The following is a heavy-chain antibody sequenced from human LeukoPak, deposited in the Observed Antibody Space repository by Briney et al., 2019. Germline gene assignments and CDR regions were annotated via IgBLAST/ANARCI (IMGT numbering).Heavy chain of an antibody. CDR3: ARGRKAAAPRGDNWFDP. V-gene: IGHV1-8*01. CDR2: MNPNSGNT. Sequence: ASVKVSCKASGYTFTSYDINWVRQATGQGLEWMGWMNPNSGNTGYAQKFQGRVTMTRNTSISTAYMELSSLRSEDTAVYYCARGRKAAAPRGDNWFDPWGQGILVTVSP. CDR1: GYTFTSYD. J-gene: IGHJ5*02. D-gene: IGHD6-13*01.